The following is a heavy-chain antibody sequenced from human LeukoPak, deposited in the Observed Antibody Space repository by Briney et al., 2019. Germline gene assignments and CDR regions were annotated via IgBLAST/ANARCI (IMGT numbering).Heavy chain of an antibody. CDR3: ARENYFDY. Sequence: GGSLRLSCAASGFTFSRFWMGWVRQAPGKGLEWVANIKPDGSEKNYRDSVRGRFTISRDNARNSLYLQMNSLRAEDTAVYYCARENYFDYWGQGTLVTVSS. CDR1: GFTFSRFW. CDR2: IKPDGSEK. V-gene: IGHV3-7*04. J-gene: IGHJ4*02.